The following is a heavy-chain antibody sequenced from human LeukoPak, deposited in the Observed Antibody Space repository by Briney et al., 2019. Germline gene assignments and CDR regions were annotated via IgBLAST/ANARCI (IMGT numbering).Heavy chain of an antibody. J-gene: IGHJ6*02. V-gene: IGHV4-34*01. Sequence: SETLSRTCAVYGGSFSGYYWSWIRQPPGKGLEWIGEINHSGSTNYNPSLKSRVTISVDTSKNQFSLKLSSVTAANTAVYYCARGRFSSGSYYATHYYGMDVWGQGTTVTVSS. CDR2: INHSGST. CDR1: GGSFSGYY. CDR3: ARGRFSSGSYYATHYYGMDV. D-gene: IGHD1-26*01.